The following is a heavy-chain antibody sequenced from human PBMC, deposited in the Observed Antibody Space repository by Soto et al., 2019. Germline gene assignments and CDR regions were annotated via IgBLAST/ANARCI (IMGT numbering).Heavy chain of an antibody. V-gene: IGHV1-2*02. CDR2: INPNSGGT. CDR3: AKEPATAKPEGVDF. Sequence: ASVKVSCKASGYTFSDYYIHWVRQAPGQGLEWVGWINPNSGGTKYAPKFQGGVTMTRDTSITTAYMELSRLRSGDTAVYYCAKEPATAKPEGVDFWGQGTLVTVSS. CDR1: GYTFSDYY. J-gene: IGHJ4*02. D-gene: IGHD1-1*01.